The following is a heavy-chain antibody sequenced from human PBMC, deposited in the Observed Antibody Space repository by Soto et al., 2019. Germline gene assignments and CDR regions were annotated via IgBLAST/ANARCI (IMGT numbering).Heavy chain of an antibody. CDR1: GYSFTTHW. V-gene: IGHV5-10-1*01. Sequence: GESLKISCQGSGYSFTTHWITWVRQTPGKGLEWMGRIDPSNSYINYSPSFQGHVTISVDRSISTAYLQWSRLEASDSAIYFCARRLSGPKEEYSAYYFYGLDVWGQGTKVTVSS. D-gene: IGHD4-4*01. J-gene: IGHJ6*02. CDR2: IDPSNSYI. CDR3: ARRLSGPKEEYSAYYFYGLDV.